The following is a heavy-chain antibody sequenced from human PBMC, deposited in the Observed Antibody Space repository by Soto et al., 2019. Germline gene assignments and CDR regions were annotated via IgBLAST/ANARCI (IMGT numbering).Heavy chain of an antibody. CDR1: GFTFDDYA. Sequence: GGSLRLSCAASGFTFDDYAMHWVRQAPGKGLEWVSGISWNSGSIGYADSVKGRFTISRDNAKNSLYLQMNSLRAEDTALYYCAKDSSSSPNVYYFDYWGQGTLVTVSS. D-gene: IGHD6-13*01. V-gene: IGHV3-9*01. J-gene: IGHJ4*02. CDR2: ISWNSGSI. CDR3: AKDSSSSPNVYYFDY.